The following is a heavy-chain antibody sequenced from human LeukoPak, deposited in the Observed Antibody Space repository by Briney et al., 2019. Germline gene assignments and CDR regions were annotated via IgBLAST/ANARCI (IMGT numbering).Heavy chain of an antibody. J-gene: IGHJ6*02. CDR1: GYTFTSYG. V-gene: IGHV1-18*01. Sequence: ASVKVSCKASGYTFTSYGISWVRQAPGQGLEWMGWISAYNGNTNYAQKLQGRVTMTTDTSTSTAYMELRSLRSDDTAVYYCARELTCSGGSCYSRYDYYYYGMDAWGQGTTVTVSS. D-gene: IGHD2-15*01. CDR2: ISAYNGNT. CDR3: ARELTCSGGSCYSRYDYYYYGMDA.